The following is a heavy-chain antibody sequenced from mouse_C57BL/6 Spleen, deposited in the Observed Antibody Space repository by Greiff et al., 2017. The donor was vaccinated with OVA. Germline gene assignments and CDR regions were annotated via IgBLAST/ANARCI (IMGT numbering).Heavy chain of an antibody. J-gene: IGHJ2*01. CDR3: ARKILYDDFDY. D-gene: IGHD2-1*01. CDR1: GYSFTGYY. Sequence: VQLQQSGPELVKPGASVKISCKASGYSFTGYYMNWVKQSPEQSLEWIGEINPSTGGTTYNQKFKAKATLTVDKSSSTAYMQLKRLTSEYSAVYYCARKILYDDFDYWGQGTTLTVSS. CDR2: INPSTGGT. V-gene: IGHV1-42*01.